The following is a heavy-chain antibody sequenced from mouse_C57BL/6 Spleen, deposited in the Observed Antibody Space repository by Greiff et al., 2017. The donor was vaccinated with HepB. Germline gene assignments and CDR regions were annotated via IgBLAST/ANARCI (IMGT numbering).Heavy chain of an antibody. CDR3: TRSTVVDY. D-gene: IGHD1-1*01. CDR1: GYTFTDYE. Sequence: VQLQESGAELVRPGASVTLSCKASGYTFTDYEMHWVKQTPVHGLEWIGAIDPETGGTAYNQKFKGKAILTADKSSSTAYMELCSLTSEDSAVYYCTRSTVVDYWGQGTTLTVSS. J-gene: IGHJ2*01. CDR2: IDPETGGT. V-gene: IGHV1-15*01.